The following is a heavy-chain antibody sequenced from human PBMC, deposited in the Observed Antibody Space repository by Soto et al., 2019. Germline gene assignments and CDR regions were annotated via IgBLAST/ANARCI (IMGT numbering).Heavy chain of an antibody. V-gene: IGHV1-2*02. Sequence: ASVKVSCKASGYSFTDYMYWVRQAPGQGLEWMGWINPNSGARHYAEKFQDRVSMTTDTSITTIYMELNRLIADDTAVYFCAMSKGRGDLDVWGQGTMVTVSS. CDR1: GYSFTDY. D-gene: IGHD2-21*01. CDR2: INPNSGAR. CDR3: AMSKGRGDLDV. J-gene: IGHJ3*01.